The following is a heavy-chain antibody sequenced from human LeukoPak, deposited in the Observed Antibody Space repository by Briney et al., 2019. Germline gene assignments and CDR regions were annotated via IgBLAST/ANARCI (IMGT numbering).Heavy chain of an antibody. CDR3: ARIPTSNYGCYDY. CDR1: GFALSSHW. Sequence: GGSLRLSCAASGFALSSHWMSWVRQAPGKGLEWVANIRQDGDTIRYADSVQGRFTASRDNAENSLYLQMNSLRAEDTAVYYCARIPTSNYGCYDYWGQGTLATVSS. CDR2: IRQDGDTI. V-gene: IGHV3-7*01. J-gene: IGHJ4*02. D-gene: IGHD3-10*01.